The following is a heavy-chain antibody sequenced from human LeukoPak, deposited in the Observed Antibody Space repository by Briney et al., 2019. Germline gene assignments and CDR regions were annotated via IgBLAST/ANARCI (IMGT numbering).Heavy chain of an antibody. D-gene: IGHD5-24*01. J-gene: IGHJ4*02. CDR3: AKAINVRGQMSKMGLDY. CDR1: GFTFSYYG. CDR2: ISYDGSNK. V-gene: IGHV3-30*18. Sequence: GRSLRLSCAASGFTFSYYGMYWVRQTPGKGLEWVAIISYDGSNKYYADSVKGRFTISRDNSKNSLYLQMNSLRAEDTALYYCAKAINVRGQMSKMGLDYWGQGTLVTVSS.